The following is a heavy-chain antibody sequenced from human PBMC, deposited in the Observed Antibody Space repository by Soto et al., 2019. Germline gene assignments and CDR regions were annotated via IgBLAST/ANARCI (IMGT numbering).Heavy chain of an antibody. V-gene: IGHV3-11*01. CDR1: GFTFSDYA. Sequence: QVQLVQSGGALVTPGGSLRLSCAASGFTFSDYAMNWIRQAPGRGLEWISYIGPRGSTVYYADSVKGRFTISRDNARKSLFLQMNILRVEDTAVYYCARGTDYYPYWGQGSVVTVSS. CDR2: IGPRGSTV. CDR3: ARGTDYYPY. J-gene: IGHJ4*02.